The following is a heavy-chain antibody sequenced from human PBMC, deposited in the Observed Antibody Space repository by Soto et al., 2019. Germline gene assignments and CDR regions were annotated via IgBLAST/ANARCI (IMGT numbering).Heavy chain of an antibody. CDR3: ARDKITGLFDY. CDR1: GGSFSGYY. J-gene: IGHJ4*02. V-gene: IGHV4-34*01. D-gene: IGHD2-8*02. CDR2: INHSGST. Sequence: QVQLQQWGAGLLKPSETLSLTCAVYGGSFSGYYWTWIRQPPGTGLEGIGEINHSGSTNYNPSLKSLVTISVDTSKNQFSLKLTSVTAADTAVYYCARDKITGLFDYWGQGTLVTVSS.